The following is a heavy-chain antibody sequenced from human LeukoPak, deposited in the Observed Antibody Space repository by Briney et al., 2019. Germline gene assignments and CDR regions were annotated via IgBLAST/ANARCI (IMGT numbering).Heavy chain of an antibody. CDR3: ARGSRLGIAVAGDAFDI. CDR1: GYTFTGYY. V-gene: IGHV1-2*02. Sequence: ASVKVSCKASGYTFTGYYMHWVRQAPGQGLEWMGWINPNSGGTNYAQKFQGRVTMTRDTSISTAYMELSRLRSDDTAVYYRARGSRLGIAVAGDAFDIWGQGTMVTVSS. J-gene: IGHJ3*02. CDR2: INPNSGGT. D-gene: IGHD6-19*01.